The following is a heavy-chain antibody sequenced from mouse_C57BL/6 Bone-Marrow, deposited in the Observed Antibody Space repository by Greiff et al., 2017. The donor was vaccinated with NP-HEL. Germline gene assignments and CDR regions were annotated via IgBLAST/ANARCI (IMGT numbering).Heavy chain of an antibody. Sequence: EVQLQQSGPELVKPGASVKISCKASGYTFTDYYMNWVKQSHGKSLEWIGDINPNNGGTSYNQKFKGKATLTVDKSSSTAYMELRSLTSEDSAVYYCARGVSLLYLYAMDYWGQGTSVTVSS. CDR3: ARGVSLLYLYAMDY. D-gene: IGHD2-12*01. CDR2: INPNNGGT. J-gene: IGHJ4*01. CDR1: GYTFTDYY. V-gene: IGHV1-26*01.